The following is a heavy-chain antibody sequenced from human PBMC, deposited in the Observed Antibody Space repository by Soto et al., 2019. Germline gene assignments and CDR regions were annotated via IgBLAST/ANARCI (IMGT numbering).Heavy chain of an antibody. CDR1: GYTFTSYD. CDR2: INPNSGGT. J-gene: IGHJ6*02. V-gene: IGHV1-2*04. CDR3: ARGRNSSRRSYYYYYGMDV. Sequence: GASVKVSCKASGYTFTSYDINWVRQATGQGLEWMGWINPNSGGTNYAQKFQGWVTMTRDTSISTAYMELSRLRSDDTAVYYCARGRNSSRRSYYYYYGMDVWGQGTAVTVSS. D-gene: IGHD6-13*01.